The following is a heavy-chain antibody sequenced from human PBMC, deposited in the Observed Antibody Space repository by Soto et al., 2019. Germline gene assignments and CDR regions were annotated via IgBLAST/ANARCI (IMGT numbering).Heavy chain of an antibody. D-gene: IGHD3-3*01. V-gene: IGHV3-23*01. J-gene: IGHJ5*02. Sequence: GGSLRLSCAASGFPFSSYSMSWVRPAPGKGLDWVSAISGSGGSTYYADSVKGRFTISRDNSKNTLYLQMNSLRAEDTAVYYCAKKGSITIFGVVMGNWFDPWGQGTLVTVSS. CDR2: ISGSGGST. CDR1: GFPFSSYS. CDR3: AKKGSITIFGVVMGNWFDP.